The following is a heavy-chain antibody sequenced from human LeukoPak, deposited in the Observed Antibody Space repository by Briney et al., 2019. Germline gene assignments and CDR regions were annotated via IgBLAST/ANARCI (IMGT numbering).Heavy chain of an antibody. CDR2: IRYDGSNK. Sequence: GGSLRLSCAASGFTFSSYGMHWVRQAPGKGQEWVAFIRYDGSNKYYADSVKGRFTISRDNSKNTLYLQMDSLRAEDTAVYYCAKGSFVVVAALGLDYWGQGTLVTVSS. CDR1: GFTFSSYG. D-gene: IGHD2-15*01. J-gene: IGHJ4*02. CDR3: AKGSFVVVAALGLDY. V-gene: IGHV3-30*02.